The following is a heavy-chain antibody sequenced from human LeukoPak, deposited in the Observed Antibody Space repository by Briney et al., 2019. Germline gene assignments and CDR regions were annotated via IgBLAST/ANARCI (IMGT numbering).Heavy chain of an antibody. Sequence: SETLSLTCTVSGGSISSYYWSWIRQPPGKGLGWIGYIYYSGSTNYNPSLKSRVTISVDTSKNQFSLKLSSVTAADTAVYYCARGAVAGTFDYWGQGTLVTVSS. V-gene: IGHV4-59*01. CDR2: IYYSGST. D-gene: IGHD6-19*01. CDR3: ARGAVAGTFDY. J-gene: IGHJ4*02. CDR1: GGSISSYY.